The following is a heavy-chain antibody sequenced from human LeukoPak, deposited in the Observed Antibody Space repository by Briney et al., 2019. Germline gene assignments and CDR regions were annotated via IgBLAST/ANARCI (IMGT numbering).Heavy chain of an antibody. D-gene: IGHD2-15*01. Sequence: PGGSLRLSCAASGFTFSSYAMHWVRQAPGKGLEWVAVISYDGSNKYYADSVKGRITISRDNSKNTLYLQMNSLRAEDTAVYYCARDWANIVVVVAATPATWFDPWGQGTLVTVSS. J-gene: IGHJ5*02. CDR1: GFTFSSYA. V-gene: IGHV3-30-3*01. CDR3: ARDWANIVVVVAATPATWFDP. CDR2: ISYDGSNK.